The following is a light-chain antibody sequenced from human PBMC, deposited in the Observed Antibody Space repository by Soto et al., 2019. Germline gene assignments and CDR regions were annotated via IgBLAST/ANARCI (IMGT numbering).Light chain of an antibody. J-gene: IGLJ1*01. CDR1: SSDIGNYDF. V-gene: IGLV2-14*01. CDR3: SSYSTSFFYV. Sequence: QSVLTQPASVSGSPGQSITISCTGTSSDIGNYDFVSWYQQVPGTAPKAMIYEVSSRPSGVSNRFSGSKSGNTASLTISGLQAEDEADYYCSSYSTSFFYVFGTGTKVTVL. CDR2: EVS.